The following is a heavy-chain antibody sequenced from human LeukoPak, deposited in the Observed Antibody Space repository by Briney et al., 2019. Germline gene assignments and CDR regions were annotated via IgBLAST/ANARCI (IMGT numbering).Heavy chain of an antibody. CDR2: IYFSGST. CDR1: GVSVGSGDYF. CDR3: TRNASPEY. Sequence: SSETLSLTCTVSGVSVGSGDYFWSWIRQPPGKGLEWIGYIYFSGSTDSNPSLESRVTVSIDTSKNQFSLKLRSVTAADTAVYYCTRNASPEYWGQGLLVTVSS. D-gene: IGHD1-14*01. J-gene: IGHJ4*02. V-gene: IGHV4-30-4*08.